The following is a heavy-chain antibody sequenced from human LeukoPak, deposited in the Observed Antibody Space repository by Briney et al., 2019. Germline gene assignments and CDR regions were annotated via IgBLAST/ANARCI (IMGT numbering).Heavy chain of an antibody. CDR3: ARVTVTTTAFDI. V-gene: IGHV3-9*01. CDR2: IGWNSGSI. J-gene: IGHJ3*02. D-gene: IGHD4-17*01. Sequence: GGSLRLSYAASGFTFDAYAMHSVRQAPGKGLEWVSGIGWNSGSIGYADSVKGRFTISRDNAKNSLYLQMNSLRAEDTALYYCARVTVTTTAFDIWGQGTMVTVSS. CDR1: GFTFDAYA.